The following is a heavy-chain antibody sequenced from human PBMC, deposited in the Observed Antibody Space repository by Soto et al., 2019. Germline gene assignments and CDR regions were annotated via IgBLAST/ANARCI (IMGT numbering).Heavy chain of an antibody. D-gene: IGHD4-17*01. CDR1: GFTFSSYA. V-gene: IGHV3-30-3*01. CDR2: ISYDGSNK. J-gene: IGHJ4*02. CDR3: ARSPPTVAFDY. Sequence: QVQLVESGGGVVQPGRSLRLSCAASGFTFSSYAMHWVRQAPGKGLEWVAVISYDGSNKYYADSVKGRFTISRDNSKNTLDLQMNSLRAEDTAVYYCARSPPTVAFDYWGQGTLVTVSS.